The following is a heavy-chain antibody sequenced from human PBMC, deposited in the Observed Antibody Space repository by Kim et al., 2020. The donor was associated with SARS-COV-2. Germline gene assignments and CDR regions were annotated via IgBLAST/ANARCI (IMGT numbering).Heavy chain of an antibody. J-gene: IGHJ3*01. V-gene: IGHV3-33*01. CDR2: IRSDESKR. CDR1: GFTFSPFA. CDR3: ARNYGSGTVIGDV. Sequence: GGSLRLSCIASGFTFSPFAVHWVRQAPGKGLEWVAVIRSDESKRYYGESVKDRFSISRDNSQNTVYLQMNNLRAEDTAIYHCARNYGSGTVIGDVWGQGTMFTVSS. D-gene: IGHD3-10*01.